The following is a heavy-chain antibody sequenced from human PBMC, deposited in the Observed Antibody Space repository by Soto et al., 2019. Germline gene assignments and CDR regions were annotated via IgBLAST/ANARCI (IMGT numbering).Heavy chain of an antibody. J-gene: IGHJ4*02. Sequence: SETLSLTCTVSGGSISSSSYYWGWIRQPPGKGLEWIGSMYYSGSTYYNPSLKSRVTISVDTSKNQFSLKLKSVTAADTAVYYCARTYYGSGNYVFDYWGQGTPVT. V-gene: IGHV4-39*01. CDR3: ARTYYGSGNYVFDY. CDR2: MYYSGST. D-gene: IGHD3-10*01. CDR1: GGSISSSSYY.